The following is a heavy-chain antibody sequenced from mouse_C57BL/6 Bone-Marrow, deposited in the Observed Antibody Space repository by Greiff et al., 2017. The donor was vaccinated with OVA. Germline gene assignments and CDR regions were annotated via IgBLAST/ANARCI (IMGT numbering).Heavy chain of an antibody. V-gene: IGHV1-7*01. CDR2: LNPSSGYT. J-gene: IGHJ3*01. D-gene: IGHD2-1*01. CDR1: GYTFTSYW. Sequence: VQLQQSGAELAKPGASVKLSCKASGYTFTSYWMHWVKPRPGQGLEWIGYLNPSSGYTKYNQKFKDKATLTADKSSSTAYMQLSSLTYEDSAVYYCARAPSIYSFAYWGQGTLVTVSA. CDR3: ARAPSIYSFAY.